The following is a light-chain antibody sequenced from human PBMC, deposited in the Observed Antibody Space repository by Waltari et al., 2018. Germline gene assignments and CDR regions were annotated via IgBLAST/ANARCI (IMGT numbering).Light chain of an antibody. CDR1: QDIHKY. Sequence: DIQMTQSPSSLSASVGDRVTITCQASQDIHKYLNLYHQNPGKAPKLLISGASKLEMGVPSRFSGSGSGTDFTFTITSLQPEDIGTYYCQQYNNLVLTFGQGTRLEIK. CDR3: QQYNNLVLT. J-gene: IGKJ5*01. CDR2: GAS. V-gene: IGKV1-33*01.